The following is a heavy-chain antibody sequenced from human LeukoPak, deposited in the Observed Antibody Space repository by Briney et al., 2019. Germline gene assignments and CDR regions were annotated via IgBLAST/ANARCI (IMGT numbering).Heavy chain of an antibody. Sequence: ASVKVSCKPSGYTLTSYGIRWVRQAPGQGLEWMGWISAYNGNTNYAQKLQGRVTMTTDTSTSTAYMELRSLRSDGTSVYYCASCRASYYYYMDVWGKGTTVTV. CDR1: GYTLTSYG. J-gene: IGHJ6*03. V-gene: IGHV1-18*01. CDR2: ISAYNGNT. CDR3: ASCRASYYYYMDV.